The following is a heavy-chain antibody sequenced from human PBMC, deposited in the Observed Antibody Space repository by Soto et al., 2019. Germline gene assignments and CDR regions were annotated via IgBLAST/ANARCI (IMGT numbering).Heavy chain of an antibody. CDR2: IDPSDSYT. Sequence: PGESLKISCKGSGYSFTSYWISWVRQMPGKCLEWMGRIDPSDSYTNYSPSFQGHVTISADKSISTAYLQWSSLKASDTAMYYCARTDSGSYRDAFDIWCQGTMVSVSS. D-gene: IGHD1-26*01. CDR3: ARTDSGSYRDAFDI. V-gene: IGHV5-10-1*01. CDR1: GYSFTSYW. J-gene: IGHJ3*02.